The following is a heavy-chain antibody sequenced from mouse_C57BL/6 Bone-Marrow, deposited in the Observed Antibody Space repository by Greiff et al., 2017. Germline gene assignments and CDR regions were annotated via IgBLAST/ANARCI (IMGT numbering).Heavy chain of an antibody. D-gene: IGHD2-5*01. CDR2: IHPGSGST. CDR3: ERPYYSNYWYFDV. V-gene: IGHV1-55*01. Sequence: VQLQQPGAELVKPGASVKMSCKASGYTFTSYWITWVKQRPGQGLEWIGDIHPGSGSTNYNEKFKSKATLTVDTSSSTAYMQLSSLTSEDSAVYYGERPYYSNYWYFDVWGRGTTVTVSA. J-gene: IGHJ1*03. CDR1: GYTFTSYW.